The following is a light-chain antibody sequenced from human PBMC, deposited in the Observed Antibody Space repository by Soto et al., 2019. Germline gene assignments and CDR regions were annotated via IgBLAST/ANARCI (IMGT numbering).Light chain of an antibody. CDR2: GAS. J-gene: IGKJ1*01. Sequence: EVVLTQSTDTLSLSPGERATLPCMAIQTVIRNYLAWHQQKPGQTPRLLVYGASTRATGIPARFSGSGSGTEFTLTISSLQPDDFATYYCQQYQGYSPQTFGQGTKV. V-gene: IGKV3-20*01. CDR3: QQYQGYSPQT. CDR1: QTVIRNY.